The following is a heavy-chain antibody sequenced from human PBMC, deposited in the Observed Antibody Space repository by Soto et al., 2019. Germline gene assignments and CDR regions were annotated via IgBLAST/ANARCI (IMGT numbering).Heavy chain of an antibody. CDR3: ASRDPGTSVDY. CDR2: IYRTGST. V-gene: IGHV4-4*02. Sequence: PLETLSLTCAVSGGSFTSNNWWTWVRQPPGQGLEWIGEIYRTGSTNYNPSLKSRVTISLDKSENQFSLKVTSLTAADTAVYYCASRDPGTSVDYWGQGTLVTVPQ. D-gene: IGHD1-7*01. CDR1: GGSFTSNNW. J-gene: IGHJ4*02.